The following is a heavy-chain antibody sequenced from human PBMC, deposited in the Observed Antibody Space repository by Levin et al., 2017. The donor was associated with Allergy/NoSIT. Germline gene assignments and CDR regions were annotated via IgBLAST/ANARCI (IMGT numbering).Heavy chain of an antibody. D-gene: IGHD6-6*01. V-gene: IGHV3-33*01. CDR3: ARDSIAARPPSYGMDV. CDR1: GFSFRNYG. Sequence: GESLKISCTASGFSFRNYGMHWVRQAPGKGLEWVAVIYFDVSNKYYADSVKGRFTISRDSSNNTLYLQMNSLRAEDTAVYYCARDSIAARPPSYGMDVWGQGTTVTVSS. J-gene: IGHJ6*02. CDR2: IYFDVSNK.